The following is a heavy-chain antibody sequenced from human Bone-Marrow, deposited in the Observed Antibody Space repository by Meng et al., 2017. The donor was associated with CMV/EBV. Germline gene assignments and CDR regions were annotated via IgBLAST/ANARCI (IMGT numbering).Heavy chain of an antibody. CDR2: ISDYNGNT. V-gene: IGHV1-18*01. CDR3: ARVIFPYSSGWYTHYYYYYGMDV. Sequence: ASVKVSCKASGYTFTSYGISWVRQVTGQGREWMGWISDYNGNTNYAQKLQGRVSMNTDTSTSTAYIELRSLRSDETAVYYCARVIFPYSSGWYTHYYYYYGMDVWGQGTTVTVSS. D-gene: IGHD6-19*01. CDR1: GYTFTSYG. J-gene: IGHJ6*02.